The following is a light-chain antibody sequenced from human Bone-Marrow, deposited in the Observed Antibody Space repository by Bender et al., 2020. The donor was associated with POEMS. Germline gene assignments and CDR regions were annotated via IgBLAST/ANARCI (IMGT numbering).Light chain of an antibody. CDR2: KDS. Sequence: SYKLTQPPSVSLFPGQTARITCSGDTLSRRFVYWYQQKSGQAPRLIMKKDSERPSGIPERFSGSGSGATVTLTINGVQAEDEADYFCQSADTTGTYWMFGGGTKLTVL. V-gene: IGLV3-25*03. J-gene: IGLJ3*02. CDR3: QSADTTGTYWM. CDR1: TLSRRF.